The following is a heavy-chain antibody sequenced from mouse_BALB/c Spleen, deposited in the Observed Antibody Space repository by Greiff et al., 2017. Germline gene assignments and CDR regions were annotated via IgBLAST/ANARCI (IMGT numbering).Heavy chain of an antibody. J-gene: IGHJ2*01. CDR3: ASYYYGSSDYFDY. V-gene: IGHV14-3*02. D-gene: IGHD1-1*01. Sequence: VQLKQSGAELVKPGASVKLSCTASGFNIKDTYMHWVKQRPEQGLEWIGRIDPANGNTKYDPKFQGKATITADTSSNTAYLQLSSLTSEDTAVYYCASYYYGSSDYFDYWGQGTTLTVSS. CDR2: IDPANGNT. CDR1: GFNIKDTY.